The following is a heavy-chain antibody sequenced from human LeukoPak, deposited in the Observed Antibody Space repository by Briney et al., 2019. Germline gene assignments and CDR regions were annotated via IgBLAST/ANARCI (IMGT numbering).Heavy chain of an antibody. V-gene: IGHV3-11*01. J-gene: IGHJ4*02. D-gene: IGHD2-2*01. Sequence: PGGSLRLSCAASGFTFSDYYMSWIRQAPGKGLEWVSYISSSGSTIYYADSVKGRFTISRDNAKNSLYLQMNSLRAEDTAVYYCARDSAAEVPAAIFGIYFDYWGQGTLVTVSS. CDR1: GFTFSDYY. CDR3: ARDSAAEVPAAIFGIYFDY. CDR2: ISSSGSTI.